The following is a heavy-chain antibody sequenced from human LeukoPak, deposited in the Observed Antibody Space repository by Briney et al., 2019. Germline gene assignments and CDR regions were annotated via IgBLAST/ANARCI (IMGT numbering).Heavy chain of an antibody. V-gene: IGHV3-30*19. CDR1: GFTFSSYG. CDR3: ARAHMITSYYYYYYMDV. J-gene: IGHJ6*03. Sequence: GGSLRLSCAASGFTFSSYGIHWVRQAPGKGLEWVTFISYDGSNKYHADSVKGRFTISRDNSKNTVYLQMNSLRAEDTAVYYCARAHMITSYYYYYYMDVWGKGTTVTVSS. CDR2: ISYDGSNK. D-gene: IGHD3-16*01.